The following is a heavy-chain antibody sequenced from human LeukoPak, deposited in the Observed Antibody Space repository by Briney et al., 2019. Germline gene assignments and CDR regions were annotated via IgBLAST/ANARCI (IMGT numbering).Heavy chain of an antibody. Sequence: SETLSLTCTVSGGSIRSYYWSWIRQPPGKGLEWIGYIYYSGSTKYNPSLKSRVTVSVDTSKNQLSLKLISVTAADTAVYYCARVVDEHQLQTGWFDPWGQGTLVTVSS. D-gene: IGHD6-13*01. CDR3: ARVVDEHQLQTGWFDP. V-gene: IGHV4-59*08. CDR1: GGSIRSYY. CDR2: IYYSGST. J-gene: IGHJ5*02.